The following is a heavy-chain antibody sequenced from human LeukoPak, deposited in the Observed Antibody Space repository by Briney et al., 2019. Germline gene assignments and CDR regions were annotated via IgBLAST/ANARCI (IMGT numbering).Heavy chain of an antibody. CDR1: GFTFSSYS. J-gene: IGHJ4*02. D-gene: IGHD6-19*01. V-gene: IGHV3-21*01. Sequence: GGSLRLSCAASGFTFSSYSMNWVRQAPGKGLEWVSSISSSSSYIYYADSVKGRFTISRDNAKNSLYLQMNSLRAEDTAVYYCAREDSSGWNYFDYWGQGTLVTVSS. CDR2: ISSSSSYI. CDR3: AREDSSGWNYFDY.